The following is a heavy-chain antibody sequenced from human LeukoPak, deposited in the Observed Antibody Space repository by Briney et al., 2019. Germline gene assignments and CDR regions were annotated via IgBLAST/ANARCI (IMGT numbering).Heavy chain of an antibody. CDR1: GGTFSSYA. CDR3: ARDRYLGYCSGGSCYEFDY. D-gene: IGHD2-15*01. Sequence: ASVKVSCKASGGTFSSYAISWVRQAPGQGLEWMGWISAYNGNTNYAQKLQGRVTMTTDTSTSTAYMELRSLRSDDTAVYYCARDRYLGYCSGGSCYEFDYWGQGTLVTVSS. V-gene: IGHV1-18*01. CDR2: ISAYNGNT. J-gene: IGHJ4*02.